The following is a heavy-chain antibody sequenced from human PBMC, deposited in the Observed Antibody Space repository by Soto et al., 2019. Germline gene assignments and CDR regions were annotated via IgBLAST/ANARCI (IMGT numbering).Heavy chain of an antibody. J-gene: IGHJ6*02. CDR2: IDSSDSYT. CDR3: ARRSGYDFYYYGMDV. CDR1: GYSFTSYW. Sequence: PGGSLKISWKGSGYSFTSYWMSWVRQMPGKGLGWVGGIDSSDSYTNYSPSFQGHVTLSADKSISTASLQWSSPKASHTAMYYCARRSGYDFYYYGMDVWGQGTTVTVSS. D-gene: IGHD5-12*01. V-gene: IGHV5-10-1*01.